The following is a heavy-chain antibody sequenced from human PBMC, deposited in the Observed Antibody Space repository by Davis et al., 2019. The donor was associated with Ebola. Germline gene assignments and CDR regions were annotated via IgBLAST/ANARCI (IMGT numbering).Heavy chain of an antibody. CDR1: GYTFTSYA. CDR2: INAGNGNT. J-gene: IGHJ4*02. V-gene: IGHV1-3*01. CDR3: ARVGPYGDYGFDY. Sequence: ASVKVSCKASGYTFTSYAMHWVRQAPGQGLEWMGWINAGNGNTKYSQKFQGRVTITRDTSASTAYMELSSLRSEDTAVYYCARVGPYGDYGFDYWGQGTLVTVSS. D-gene: IGHD4-17*01.